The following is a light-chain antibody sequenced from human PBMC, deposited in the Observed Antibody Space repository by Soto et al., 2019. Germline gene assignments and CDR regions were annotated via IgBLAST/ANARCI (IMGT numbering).Light chain of an antibody. CDR1: QSVNSN. CDR2: RAS. V-gene: IGKV3-15*01. CDR3: QQYNDWPRT. Sequence: EIVMTQSPATLSVSPGERVTLSCRASQSVNSNSAWYQQKPGQAPRLLIYRASTRATGFPARFSGSGSGTDFTLTISGLQSEDFAVYYCQQYNDWPRTFGQGNKVDIK. J-gene: IGKJ1*01.